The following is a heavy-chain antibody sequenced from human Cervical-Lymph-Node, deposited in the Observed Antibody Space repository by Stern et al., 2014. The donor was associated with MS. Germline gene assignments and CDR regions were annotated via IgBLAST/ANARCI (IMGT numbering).Heavy chain of an antibody. CDR1: GFTFSNFG. Sequence: VQLVESGGGVVQPGRSLRLSCAASGFTFSNFGMHWVRQAPGKGLEWVALISYDGRDEYYADSVKGRFTISRDDSKNQIHLELNSLRPEDTAVYYGAKGRTVAGKGVGAFDVWGQGTLVTVSS. D-gene: IGHD6-19*01. CDR3: AKGRTVAGKGVGAFDV. V-gene: IGHV3-30*18. CDR2: ISYDGRDE. J-gene: IGHJ3*01.